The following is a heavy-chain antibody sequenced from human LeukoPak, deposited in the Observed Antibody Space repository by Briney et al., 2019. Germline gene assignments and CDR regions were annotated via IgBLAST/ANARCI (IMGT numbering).Heavy chain of an antibody. V-gene: IGHV3-30*18. Sequence: GGSLRLSCAASGFTFSSYGMHWVRQAPGKGLEWLSLISYDGNKKSYADSVKGRLTISRDNSKNTLYLQMYRLRAEDTAVYYCAKGNYYHGLDVWGQGTTVTVSS. CDR2: ISYDGNKK. CDR3: AKGNYYHGLDV. J-gene: IGHJ6*02. CDR1: GFTFSSYG.